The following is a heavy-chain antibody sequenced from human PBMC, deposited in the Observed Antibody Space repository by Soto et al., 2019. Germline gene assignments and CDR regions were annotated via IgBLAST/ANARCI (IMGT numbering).Heavy chain of an antibody. CDR2: IYYSGST. CDR1: GGSISSGGYY. Sequence: SETLSLTCTVSGGSISSGGYYWSWIRQHPGKGREWIGYIYYSGSTYYNPTLKSRVTISVDTSKNQFSLKLSSVTAADTAVYYCARCGYSSSQGYFQHWGQGTLVTVSS. J-gene: IGHJ1*01. V-gene: IGHV4-31*03. CDR3: ARCGYSSSQGYFQH. D-gene: IGHD6-13*01.